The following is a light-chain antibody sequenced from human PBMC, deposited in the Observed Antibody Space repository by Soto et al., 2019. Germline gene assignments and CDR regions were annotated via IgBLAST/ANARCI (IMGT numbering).Light chain of an antibody. CDR1: SSDVGGYNY. Sequence: SALAQPASVSGSAGQSITISCTGTSSDVGGYNYVSWYQHHPGKAPKLMIYEVSSRPSGVSYRFSGSKSGYTASLTISGLQAEDEADYYCSSSTSTSTLLIFGTGTKVTVL. V-gene: IGLV2-14*01. CDR3: SSSTSTSTLLI. CDR2: EVS. J-gene: IGLJ1*01.